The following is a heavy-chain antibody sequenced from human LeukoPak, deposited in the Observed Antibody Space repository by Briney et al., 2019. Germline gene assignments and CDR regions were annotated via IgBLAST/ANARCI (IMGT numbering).Heavy chain of an antibody. CDR2: ISYDGSNK. CDR1: GFTFSSYA. CDR3: ARDTRYHSRYCSGGSCYSGGFEYYFDY. D-gene: IGHD2-15*01. V-gene: IGHV3-30*04. Sequence: PGGSLRLSCAASGFTFSSYAMHWVRQAPGKGLEWVAVISYDGSNKYYADSVKGRFTISRDNSKNTLYLQMNSLRAEDTAVYYCARDTRYHSRYCSGGSCYSGGFEYYFDYWGQGTLVTVSS. J-gene: IGHJ4*02.